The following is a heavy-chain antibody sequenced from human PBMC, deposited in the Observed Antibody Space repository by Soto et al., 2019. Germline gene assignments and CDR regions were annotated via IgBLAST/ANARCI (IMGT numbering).Heavy chain of an antibody. J-gene: IGHJ5*02. CDR3: ARDPRLPRSSSRGGGLDP. V-gene: IGHV1-18*01. Sequence: QVQLVQSGTEVKKPGASVKVSCKASGYTFTTYGISWVRQAPGQGLEWMGWISADDGETSYAQKFQDRVTMTTDTNTRTAYRDLRSLNPDDTAVYYCARDPRLPRSSSRGGGLDPWGQGTLVTVSS. D-gene: IGHD6-13*01. CDR2: ISADDGET. CDR1: GYTFTTYG.